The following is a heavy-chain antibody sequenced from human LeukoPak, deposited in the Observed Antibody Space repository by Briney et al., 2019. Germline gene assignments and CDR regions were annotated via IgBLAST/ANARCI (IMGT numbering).Heavy chain of an antibody. J-gene: IGHJ4*02. CDR2: IYYSGST. CDR1: GGSISSSSYY. D-gene: IGHD2-21*01. V-gene: IGHV4-39*01. Sequence: SETLPLTCTVSGGSISSSSYYWGWIRQLPGKGLEWIGSIYYSGSTYYNPSLKSRVTISVDTSKNQFSLKLSSVTAADTAVYYCARRNTIQPAYFDYWGQGTLVTVSS. CDR3: ARRNTIQPAYFDY.